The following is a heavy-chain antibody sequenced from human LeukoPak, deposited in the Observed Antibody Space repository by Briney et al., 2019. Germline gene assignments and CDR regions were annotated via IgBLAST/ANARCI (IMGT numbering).Heavy chain of an antibody. V-gene: IGHV5-51*01. Sequence: GESLKISCKGSRYSFTSYWIGWVRQMSGKGLERMGIIYPGDSDTRYSPSFQGQVTISADKSISTAYLQWSSLKASDTAMYYCARHVGSTELDLEYYFDYWGQGTLVTVSS. D-gene: IGHD1-1*01. CDR2: IYPGDSDT. J-gene: IGHJ4*02. CDR3: ARHVGSTELDLEYYFDY. CDR1: RYSFTSYW.